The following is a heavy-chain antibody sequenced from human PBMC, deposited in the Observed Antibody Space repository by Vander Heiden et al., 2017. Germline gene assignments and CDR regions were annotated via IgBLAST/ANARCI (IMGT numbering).Heavy chain of an antibody. J-gene: IGHJ4*02. V-gene: IGHV3-23*01. CDR1: GFTFSSYA. CDR2: ISGSGGST. CDR3: AKSDDFWSGPNDY. Sequence: EVQPLESGGGVVPPAGSLRRSCAASGFTFSSYAMSWVRQAPGKGLGWVSAISGSGGSTYYADSVKGRFTISRDNSKNTLYLQMNSLRAEDTAVYYCAKSDDFWSGPNDYWGQGTLVTVSS. D-gene: IGHD3-3*01.